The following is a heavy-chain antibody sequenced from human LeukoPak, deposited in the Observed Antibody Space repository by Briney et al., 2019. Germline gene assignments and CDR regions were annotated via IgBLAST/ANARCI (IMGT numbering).Heavy chain of an antibody. J-gene: IGHJ4*02. CDR2: ISWNSGSI. V-gene: IGHV3-9*01. CDR3: AKGGQWLVPRMGEHFDY. D-gene: IGHD6-19*01. Sequence: GGSLRLSCAASGFTFSSYAMSWVRQAPGKGLEWVSGISWNSGSIGYADSVKGRFTISRDNAKNSLYLQMNSLRAEDTALYYCAKGGQWLVPRMGEHFDYWGQGTLVTVSS. CDR1: GFTFSSYA.